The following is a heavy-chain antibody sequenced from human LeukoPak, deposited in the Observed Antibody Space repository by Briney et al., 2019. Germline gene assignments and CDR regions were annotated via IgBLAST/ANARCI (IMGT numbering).Heavy chain of an antibody. J-gene: IGHJ4*02. CDR3: ASLLTMIRRQTH. V-gene: IGHV4-39*01. D-gene: IGHD3-22*01. CDR1: GASISGSGYY. Sequence: SETLSLTCTVSGASISGSGYYWGWIRQPPGKGLEWIGSIYSSGSTYYNASLQSRVTISIETSKNKISLRLNSVTAADTAVYYCASLLTMIRRQTHWGQGTLVTVSS. CDR2: IYSSGST.